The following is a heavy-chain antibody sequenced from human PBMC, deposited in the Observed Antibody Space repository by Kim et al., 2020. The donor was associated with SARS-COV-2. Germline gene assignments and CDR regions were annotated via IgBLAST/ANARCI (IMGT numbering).Heavy chain of an antibody. CDR2: IYYTGGI. J-gene: IGHJ4*02. CDR3: ARALGPVDS. Sequence: SGTLSLTCSVSGGSVNSGSFYWTWIRQPPGKGLEWIGYIYYTGGINYNPSLKSRVTISMDMSKNQFSLKLTSVTAADTAVYYCARALGPVDSWGQGTLVTVSS. V-gene: IGHV4-61*01. CDR1: GGSVNSGSFY.